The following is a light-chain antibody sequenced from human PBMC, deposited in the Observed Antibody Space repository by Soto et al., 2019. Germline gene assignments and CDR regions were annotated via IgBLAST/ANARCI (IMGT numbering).Light chain of an antibody. J-gene: IGKJ2*01. CDR1: QSVSSN. CDR3: QQYNNWPPYT. V-gene: IGKV3-15*01. Sequence: EIVMTQSPAPLSVSPGERATLSCRASQSVSSNLACYQQEPGQAPRLLIYGKSTRANGIPARFSGSGSGTEFTITISSLQSEDFAVYYCQQYNNWPPYTFGKRTELEIK. CDR2: GKS.